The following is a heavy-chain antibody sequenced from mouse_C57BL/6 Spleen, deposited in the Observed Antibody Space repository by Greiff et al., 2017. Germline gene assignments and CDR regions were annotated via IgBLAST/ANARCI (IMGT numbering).Heavy chain of an antibody. CDR2: IDPETGGT. D-gene: IGHD1-1*01. Sequence: VQLQESGAELVRPGASVTLSCKASGYTFTDYEMHWVKQTPVHGLEWIGAIDPETGGTAYNQKFKGKAILTADKSSSTAYMELRSLTSEDSAVYYCTRSYYGSSYRDYAMDYWGQGTSVTVSS. CDR3: TRSYYGSSYRDYAMDY. CDR1: GYTFTDYE. V-gene: IGHV1-15*01. J-gene: IGHJ4*01.